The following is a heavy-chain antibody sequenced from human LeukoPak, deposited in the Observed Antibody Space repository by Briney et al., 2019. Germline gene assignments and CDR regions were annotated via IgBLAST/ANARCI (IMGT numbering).Heavy chain of an antibody. D-gene: IGHD5-12*01. V-gene: IGHV3-21*01. Sequence: GGSLRLSCAASGFTFSSYSMNWVRQAPGKGLEWVSSISSSSSYIYYADSVKGRFTISRDNAKNSLYLQMNSLRAEDTAVYHCARVAGGLRDGMDVWGQGTTVTVSS. CDR2: ISSSSSYI. J-gene: IGHJ6*02. CDR3: ARVAGGLRDGMDV. CDR1: GFTFSSYS.